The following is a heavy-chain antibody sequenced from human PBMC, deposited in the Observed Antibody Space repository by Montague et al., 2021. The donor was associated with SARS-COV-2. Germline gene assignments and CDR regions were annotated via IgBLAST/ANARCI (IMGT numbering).Heavy chain of an antibody. V-gene: IGHV6-1*01. CDR2: TYYRSKWDS. Sequence: CVISGYCVSSKSVAWNWIRQSPSRGLEWLGRTYYRSKWDSDNAESVKVXLVTTPDTSKNQVSLQLNSVIPEDTAVYFCASSGITLTGLDAFDIWGQGTMVTVSS. D-gene: IGHD3-9*01. CDR1: GYCVSSKSVA. J-gene: IGHJ3*02. CDR3: ASSGITLTGLDAFDI.